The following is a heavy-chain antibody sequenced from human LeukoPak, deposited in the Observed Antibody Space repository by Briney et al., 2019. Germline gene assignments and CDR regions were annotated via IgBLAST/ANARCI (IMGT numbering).Heavy chain of an antibody. CDR3: ARGGGYSYGPPFDY. V-gene: IGHV4-34*01. J-gene: IGHJ4*02. CDR1: GGSFSGYY. Sequence: SETPSLTCAVYGGSFSGYYWSWIRQPPGKGLEWIGEINHSGSTNYNPSLKSRVTISVDTSKNQFSLKLSSVTAADTAVYYCARGGGYSYGPPFDYWGQGTLVTVSS. D-gene: IGHD5-18*01. CDR2: INHSGST.